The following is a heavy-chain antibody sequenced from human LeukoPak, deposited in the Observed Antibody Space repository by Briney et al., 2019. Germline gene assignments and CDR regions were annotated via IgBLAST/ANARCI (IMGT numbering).Heavy chain of an antibody. CDR2: IKQDESEK. V-gene: IGHV3-7*05. CDR1: GFSFSTYW. Sequence: PGGSLRLSCAASGFSFSTYWMSWVRQAPGKGLEWVANIKQDESEKYYVDSVKGRFTISRDNAKKSLYLQMKSLRAEDTAVYYCAKYSSSSNYYYGMDVWGQGTTVTVSS. D-gene: IGHD6-13*01. J-gene: IGHJ6*02. CDR3: AKYSSSSNYYYGMDV.